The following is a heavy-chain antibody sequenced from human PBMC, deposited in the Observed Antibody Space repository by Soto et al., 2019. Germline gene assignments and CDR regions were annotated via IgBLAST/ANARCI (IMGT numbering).Heavy chain of an antibody. CDR1: GFTFSNAW. V-gene: IGHV3-15*01. CDR3: VRATYFSDSSGYTRCFDY. Sequence: GGSLRLSCAASGFTFSNAWMSWVRQAPGKGLEWVGRIKSKTDGGTTDYAAPVKGRFTISRDDSKNSVYLQMNSLKTEDTAVYYCVRATYFSDSSGYTRCFDYWGQGTLVTVSS. D-gene: IGHD3-22*01. CDR2: IKSKTDGGTT. J-gene: IGHJ4*02.